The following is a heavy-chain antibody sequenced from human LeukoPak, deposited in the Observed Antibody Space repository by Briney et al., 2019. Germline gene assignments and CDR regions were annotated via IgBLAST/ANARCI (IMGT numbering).Heavy chain of an antibody. CDR1: GGSISSYY. J-gene: IGHJ4*02. CDR3: ASSSLGYYFDY. Sequence: SETLSLTCTVSGGSISSYYWSWIRQPPGKGLEWIGYIYYSGSTNYNPSLKSRVTISVDTSKNQFSLKLSSVTAADTAVYYCASSSLGYYFDYWGQGTLVTASS. D-gene: IGHD5-12*01. CDR2: IYYSGST. V-gene: IGHV4-59*01.